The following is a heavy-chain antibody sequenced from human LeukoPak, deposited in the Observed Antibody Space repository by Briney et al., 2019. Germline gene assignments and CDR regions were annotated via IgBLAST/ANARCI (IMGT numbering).Heavy chain of an antibody. Sequence: PGXXLRLSCAASGLTFSNHAMGWVRQAPGKGLEWISEISGSGGSTYYADSVKGRFTISRDNSKNTLYLQMNSLRAEDTAVYYCTRELFDFDYWGQGTLVTVSS. D-gene: IGHD3-10*01. J-gene: IGHJ4*02. CDR3: TRELFDFDY. V-gene: IGHV3-23*01. CDR1: GLTFSNHA. CDR2: ISGSGGST.